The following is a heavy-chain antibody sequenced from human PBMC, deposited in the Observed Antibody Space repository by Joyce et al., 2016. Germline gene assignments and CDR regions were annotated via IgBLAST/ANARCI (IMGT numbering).Heavy chain of an antibody. Sequence: QVQVQESGPGLVKPSQTLSLTCTVSGGSVSSGGYYWTWVRQRPGKGLELIGYIYYSGITYSNPSLKSRVTISVDTSKNHLSLRLSSVTAADTALYYCARGIRGPEAFDIWGQGTMVTVSS. D-gene: IGHD3-10*01. CDR2: IYYSGIT. J-gene: IGHJ3*02. V-gene: IGHV4-31*03. CDR3: ARGIRGPEAFDI. CDR1: GGSVSSGGYY.